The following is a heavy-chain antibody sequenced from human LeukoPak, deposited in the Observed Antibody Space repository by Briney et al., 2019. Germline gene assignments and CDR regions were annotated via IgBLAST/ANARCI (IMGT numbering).Heavy chain of an antibody. CDR1: GLSFSSFA. J-gene: IGHJ4*02. V-gene: IGHV3-23*01. CDR3: ARASWVSSTDAVR. CDR2: IRGNGET. D-gene: IGHD3-16*01. Sequence: GGSLRLSCVASGLSFSSFAMSWVRQGPAGGLEWVSSIRGNGETFYADAVKGRYTLYSDSPRNMVYLRMSNLRVEDTAIYYCARASWVSSTDAVRWGQGTLVTVS.